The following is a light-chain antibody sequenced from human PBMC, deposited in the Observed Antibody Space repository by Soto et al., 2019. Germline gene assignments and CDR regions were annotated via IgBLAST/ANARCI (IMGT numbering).Light chain of an antibody. CDR2: ATS. CDR1: QGIAPY. J-gene: IGKJ4*01. CDR3: QEYNSAPLT. V-gene: IGKV1-27*01. Sequence: DVPMTQSPSSLSAFVGDRVTITCRASQGIAPYLAWFQQKPGKVPKLLIYATSTLQSVVPSRFSGSGSGTDFTITINGLQPEDVGTYYCQEYNSAPLTFGGGTKVEIK.